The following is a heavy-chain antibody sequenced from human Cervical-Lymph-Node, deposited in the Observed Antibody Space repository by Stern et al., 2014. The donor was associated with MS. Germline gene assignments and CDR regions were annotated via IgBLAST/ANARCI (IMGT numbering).Heavy chain of an antibody. Sequence: QVQLVQSGGGVVQPGGSLTLSCAASGFSLSNSGMHWVRQAPGKGLEWVAVMYFVGGNKKYADSVKGRFSMSRDMANSTVYLELYSLRPEDATVYYCMGVGDAMHVWGQGTTVIVSS. J-gene: IGHJ6*02. CDR1: GFSLSNSG. CDR3: MGVGDAMHV. V-gene: IGHV3-30*03. CDR2: MYFVGGNK.